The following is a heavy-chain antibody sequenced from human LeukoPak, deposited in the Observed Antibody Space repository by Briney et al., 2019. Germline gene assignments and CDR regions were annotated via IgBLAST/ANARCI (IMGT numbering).Heavy chain of an antibody. D-gene: IGHD4-23*01. CDR1: GGSISSYY. J-gene: IGHJ2*01. V-gene: IGHV4-59*01. Sequence: PSETLSLTCTVSGGSISSYYWSWIRRPPGKGLEWIGYIYYSGSTNYNPSLKSRVTISVDTSKNQFSLKLSSVTAADTAVYYCARDGGNSDWYFDLWGRGTLVTVSS. CDR2: IYYSGST. CDR3: ARDGGNSDWYFDL.